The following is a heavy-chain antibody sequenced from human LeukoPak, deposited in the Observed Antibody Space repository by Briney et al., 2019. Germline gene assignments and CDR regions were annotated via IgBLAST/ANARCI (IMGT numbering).Heavy chain of an antibody. CDR3: ARHRGSQADIVVVPAAIDAFDI. CDR2: IYHSGST. Sequence: PSETLSLTCAVSGYSISSGYYWGWIRQPPGKGLEWIGSIYHSGSTYYNPSLKSRVTISVDTSKNQFSLKLSSVTAADTAVYYCARHRGSQADIVVVPAAIDAFDIWGQGTMVTVSS. J-gene: IGHJ3*02. D-gene: IGHD2-2*02. CDR1: GYSISSGYY. V-gene: IGHV4-38-2*01.